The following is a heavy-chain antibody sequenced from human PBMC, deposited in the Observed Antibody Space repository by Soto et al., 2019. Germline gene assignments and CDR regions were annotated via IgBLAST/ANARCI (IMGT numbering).Heavy chain of an antibody. CDR2: IGASGAGT. V-gene: IGHV3-23*01. Sequence: EVQLLESGGGLVQPGGSLRLSCAASGFTFSSYAMSWVRQAPGKGLEWVSAIGASGAGTYYAEYVKGRFTISRDNAKNSLYLQMNSLRAEDTAVYYCARAYSDAFDIWGQGTMVTVSS. D-gene: IGHD2-15*01. J-gene: IGHJ3*02. CDR1: GFTFSSYA. CDR3: ARAYSDAFDI.